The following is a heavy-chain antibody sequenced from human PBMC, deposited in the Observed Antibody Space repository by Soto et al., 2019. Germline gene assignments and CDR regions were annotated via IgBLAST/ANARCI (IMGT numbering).Heavy chain of an antibody. CDR2: INHSGST. J-gene: IGHJ4*02. D-gene: IGHD2-15*01. V-gene: IGHV4-34*01. CDR1: GGSFSGYY. Sequence: QVQLQQWGAGLLKPSETLSLTCAVYGGSFSGYYWSWIRQPPGKGLEWIGEINHSGSTNYNPSLKSRVTISVDTSKNQFSLKLSSVIAADTAVSYCARAGLVSGDFDYCGQGTLVTVSS. CDR3: ARAGLVSGDFDY.